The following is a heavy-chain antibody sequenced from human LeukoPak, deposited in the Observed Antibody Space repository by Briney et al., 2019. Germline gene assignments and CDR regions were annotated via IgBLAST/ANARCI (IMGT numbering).Heavy chain of an antibody. D-gene: IGHD6-13*01. V-gene: IGHV3-7*03. CDR2: IKEDGSEK. CDR1: GFTFSSIW. CDR3: VREGSSWGYYFDY. Sequence: GGSLRLSCAASGFTFSSIWMTWARQAPGKGLEWVANIKEDGSEKYYVDSVKGRFTISRDNAKNSLYLQMNSLRAEDTAVYYCVREGSSWGYYFDYWGQGTLVTVSS. J-gene: IGHJ4*02.